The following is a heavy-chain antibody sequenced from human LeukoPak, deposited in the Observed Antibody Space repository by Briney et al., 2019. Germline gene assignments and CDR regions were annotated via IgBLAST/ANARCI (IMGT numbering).Heavy chain of an antibody. Sequence: GGSLRLSCSASGFTFSSYAMHWVRQAPGKGLEWVAVISIDGSEKYYADSVKGRFTISRDNSKNTLYLQMNSLRGDDTAVYYCANPQSRGYDYLDYWGQGTLVTVSS. CDR1: GFTFSSYA. CDR3: ANPQSRGYDYLDY. V-gene: IGHV3-30*04. CDR2: ISIDGSEK. J-gene: IGHJ4*02. D-gene: IGHD5-12*01.